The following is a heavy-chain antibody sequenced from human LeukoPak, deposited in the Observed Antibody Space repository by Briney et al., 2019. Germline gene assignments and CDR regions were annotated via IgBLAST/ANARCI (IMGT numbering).Heavy chain of an antibody. Sequence: ASVKVSCKASGGTFISYAISWVRQAPGQGLEWMGGITPIFGTANYAQKFQGRVTITTDESTSTAYMELSSLRSEDTAVYYCARSARSSSWDNWFDPWGQGTLVTVSS. CDR2: ITPIFGTA. V-gene: IGHV1-69*05. CDR1: GGTFISYA. D-gene: IGHD6-13*01. J-gene: IGHJ5*02. CDR3: ARSARSSSWDNWFDP.